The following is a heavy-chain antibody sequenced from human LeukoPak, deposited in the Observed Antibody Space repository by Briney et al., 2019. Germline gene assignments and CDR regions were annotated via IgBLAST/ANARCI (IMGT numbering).Heavy chain of an antibody. CDR2: ISDSGGST. CDR1: GVSFSSCV. J-gene: IGHJ2*01. V-gene: IGHV3-23*01. CDR3: AKDAATGSWYFDL. D-gene: IGHD3-9*01. Sequence: RSGGSLRLSCAASGVSFSSCVMSWVRQAPGKGLEWVSGISDSGGSTYYVDSVKGRFTIARDNSKNTLYLQMNSLRAEDTAVYYCAKDAATGSWYFDLWGRGTLVTVSS.